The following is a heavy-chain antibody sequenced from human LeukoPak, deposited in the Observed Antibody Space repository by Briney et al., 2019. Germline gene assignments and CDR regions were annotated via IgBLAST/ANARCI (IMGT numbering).Heavy chain of an antibody. Sequence: GGSLSLSCAASVLTFSTYAMNWVRQAPGKGLEWVSSISSSENYVYYADSVKGRFTISRDNAKNSLYLQMNSLRAEYTAVYYCARSPSHYDFWSGYYTFSYFDYWGQGALVTVSS. CDR1: VLTFSTYA. D-gene: IGHD3-3*01. J-gene: IGHJ4*02. V-gene: IGHV3-21*01. CDR2: ISSSENYV. CDR3: ARSPSHYDFWSGYYTFSYFDY.